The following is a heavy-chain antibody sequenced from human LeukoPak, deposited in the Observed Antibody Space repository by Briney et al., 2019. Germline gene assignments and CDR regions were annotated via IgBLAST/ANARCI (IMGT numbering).Heavy chain of an antibody. Sequence: PGGSLRPSCAASGFTFSSYSMNWVRQAPGKGLEWVSSISSSSSYIYYADSVKGRFTISRDNAKNSLYLQMNSLRAEDTAVYYCARSWGQYYYDSSGYYSRGSAPRGDAFDIWGQGTMVTVSS. D-gene: IGHD3-22*01. CDR3: ARSWGQYYYDSSGYYSRGSAPRGDAFDI. V-gene: IGHV3-21*01. CDR1: GFTFSSYS. J-gene: IGHJ3*02. CDR2: ISSSSSYI.